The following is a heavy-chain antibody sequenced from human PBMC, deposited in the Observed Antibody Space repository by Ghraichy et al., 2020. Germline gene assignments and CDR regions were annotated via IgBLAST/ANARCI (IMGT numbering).Heavy chain of an antibody. CDR3: AKALGYCSGGSCYSVFDY. Sequence: GGSLRLSCAASGFTFSSYAMSWVRQAPGKGLEWVSAISGSGGSTYYADSVKGRFTISRHNSKNTLYLQMNSLRAEDTAVYYCAKALGYCSGGSCYSVFDYWGQGTLVTVSS. D-gene: IGHD2-15*01. CDR1: GFTFSSYA. J-gene: IGHJ4*02. V-gene: IGHV3-23*01. CDR2: ISGSGGST.